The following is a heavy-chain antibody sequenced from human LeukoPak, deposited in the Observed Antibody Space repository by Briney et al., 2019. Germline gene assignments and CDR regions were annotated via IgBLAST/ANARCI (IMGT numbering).Heavy chain of an antibody. J-gene: IGHJ4*02. CDR2: INHSGST. CDR1: GGSFSDYY. Sequence: PLETLSLTCAVYGGSFSDYYWSWIRQPPGKGLEWIGEINHSGSTSYNPSLKSRVTLSIDTSQIQFSLKLTSVTAADTAVYYCASLHQVRGVTVFDYRGQGALVTVSS. D-gene: IGHD3-10*01. CDR3: ASLHQVRGVTVFDY. V-gene: IGHV4-34*01.